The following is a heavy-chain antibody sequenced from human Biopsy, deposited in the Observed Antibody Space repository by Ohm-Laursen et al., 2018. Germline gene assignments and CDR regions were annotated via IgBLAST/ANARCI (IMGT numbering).Heavy chain of an antibody. D-gene: IGHD2-21*02. V-gene: IGHV1-46*02. CDR1: GYAFHTYY. CDR2: INPSGRYT. J-gene: IGHJ4*02. Sequence: ESSMKVSCKASGYAFHTYYMHWVRQAPGQGLEWLGYINPSGRYTRNAQSFQGRVTMTRDTSTSTVYMELSGLTSDDTAVYYCARPRGTATAIADGLDYWGQGTLVSVSS. CDR3: ARPRGTATAIADGLDY.